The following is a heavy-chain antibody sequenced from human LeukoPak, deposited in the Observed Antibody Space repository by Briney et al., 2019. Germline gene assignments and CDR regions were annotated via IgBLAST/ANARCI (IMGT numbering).Heavy chain of an antibody. D-gene: IGHD3-22*01. CDR3: AKDSYYYDSSGFFDP. J-gene: IGHJ5*02. CDR1: GFTFSSYG. Sequence: EGSLRLSCAASGFTFSSYGMHWVRQAPGKGLEWVAVISYDGSNKYYADSVKGRFTISRDNSKNTLYLQMNSLRAEDTAVYYCAKDSYYYDSSGFFDPWGQGTLVTVSS. V-gene: IGHV3-30*18. CDR2: ISYDGSNK.